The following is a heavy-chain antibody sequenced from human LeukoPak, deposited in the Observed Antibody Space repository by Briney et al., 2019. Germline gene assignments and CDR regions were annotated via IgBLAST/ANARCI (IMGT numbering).Heavy chain of an antibody. D-gene: IGHD3-10*01. CDR3: AKDGEVVSPNYFGY. CDR2: ISGSGGST. Sequence: LSGGSLRLSCAASGFTFSSYAMSWVRQAPGKGLEWVSAISGSGGSTYYADSVKGRFTISRDNSKNTLYLQMNSLRAEDTAVYYCAKDGEVVSPNYFGYWGQGTLVTVSS. CDR1: GFTFSSYA. J-gene: IGHJ4*02. V-gene: IGHV3-23*01.